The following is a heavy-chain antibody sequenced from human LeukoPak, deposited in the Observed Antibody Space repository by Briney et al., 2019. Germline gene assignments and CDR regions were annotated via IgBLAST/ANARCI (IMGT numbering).Heavy chain of an antibody. D-gene: IGHD4-17*01. CDR1: GFTFSNYS. V-gene: IGHV3-23*01. J-gene: IGHJ1*01. CDR2: ISGSGGST. CDR3: AKQTYYLDYGDKYFQH. Sequence: GGSLRLSCAASGFTFSNYSMNWVLQAPGKGLEWVSAISGSGGSTYYADSVKGRFTISRDNSKNTLYLQMNSLRAEDTAVYYCAKQTYYLDYGDKYFQHWGQGTLVTVSS.